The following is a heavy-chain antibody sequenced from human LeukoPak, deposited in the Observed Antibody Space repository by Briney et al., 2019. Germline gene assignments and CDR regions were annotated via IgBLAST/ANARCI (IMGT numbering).Heavy chain of an antibody. D-gene: IGHD5-18*01. CDR3: ARDAYSYGNSGY. J-gene: IGHJ4*02. CDR1: GFTVSSNY. CDR2: IYSGGST. Sequence: QAGGSLRLSCAASGFTVSSNYMSWVRQAPVKGLEWVSVIYSGGSTYYADSVKGRFTISRDNSKNTLYLQMNSLRAEDTAVYYCARDAYSYGNSGYWGQGTLVTVSS. V-gene: IGHV3-66*01.